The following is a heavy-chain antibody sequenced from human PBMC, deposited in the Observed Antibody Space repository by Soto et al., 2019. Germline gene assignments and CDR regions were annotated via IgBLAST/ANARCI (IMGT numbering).Heavy chain of an antibody. D-gene: IGHD3-16*01. V-gene: IGHV3-30-3*01. J-gene: IGHJ4*02. CDR2: MSYDGSNK. CDR1: GFTFSSYA. CDR3: ARDGGAY. Sequence: QVQLVESGGGVVQPGRSLRLSCAASGFTFSSYAMHWVRRAPGKGLEWMAVMSYDGSNKYYADSVKGRFTISRDNSKNTLYQQMNSLRPEETALDYCARDGGAYWGQGTLVIVSS.